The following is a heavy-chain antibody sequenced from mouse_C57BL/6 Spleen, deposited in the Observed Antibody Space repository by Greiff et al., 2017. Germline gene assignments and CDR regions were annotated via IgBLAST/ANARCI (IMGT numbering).Heavy chain of an antibody. CDR2: IYPSDSET. CDR1: GYTFTSYW. Sequence: VQLQQPGAELVRPGSSVKLSCKASGYTFTSYWMDWVKQRPGQGLEWIGNIYPSDSETHYNQKFKDKATLTVDKSSSTAYMQLSSLTSEDSAVYYCALIYYGNYGYWGQGTTLTVSS. CDR3: ALIYYGNYGY. D-gene: IGHD2-1*01. J-gene: IGHJ2*01. V-gene: IGHV1-61*01.